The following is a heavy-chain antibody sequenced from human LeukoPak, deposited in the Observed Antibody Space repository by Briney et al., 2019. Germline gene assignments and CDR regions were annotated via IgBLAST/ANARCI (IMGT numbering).Heavy chain of an antibody. CDR2: ISSSSSTI. V-gene: IGHV3-48*01. Sequence: GGSLRLSCAASGFTFSSYGMSWVRQAPGKGLEWVSYISSSSSTIYYADSVKGRFTIPRDNAKNSLYLQMNSLRAEDTAVYYCARDSGSSGYYWGQGTLVTVSS. CDR1: GFTFSSYG. CDR3: ARDSGSSGYY. D-gene: IGHD3-22*01. J-gene: IGHJ4*02.